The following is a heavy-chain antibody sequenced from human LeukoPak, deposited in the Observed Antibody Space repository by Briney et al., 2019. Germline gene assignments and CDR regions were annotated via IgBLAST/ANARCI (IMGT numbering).Heavy chain of an antibody. J-gene: IGHJ5*02. CDR3: AKDWGYASGTYYTS. D-gene: IGHD3-10*01. V-gene: IGHV3-23*01. CDR2: VTGTGGGT. Sequence: GGALRLSCAASGFTFSSYAMSWVRQLRGKGLEWVSTVTGTGGGTYYADSVKGRFTISRDNSKNTLSLQMNSLRAEDTALYYCAKDWGYASGTYYTSWGQGTLVTVSS. CDR1: GFTFSSYA.